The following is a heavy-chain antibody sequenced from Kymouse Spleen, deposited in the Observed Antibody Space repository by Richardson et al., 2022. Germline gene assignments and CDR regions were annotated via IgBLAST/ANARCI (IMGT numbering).Heavy chain of an antibody. CDR3: ARGEAAAGYYGMDV. Sequence: QVQLQQWGAGLLKPSETLSLTCAVYGGSFSGYYWSWIRQPPGKGLEWIGEINHSGSTNYNPSLKSRVTISVDTSKNQFSLKLSSVTAADTAVYYCARGEAAAGYYGMDVWGQGTTVTVSS. CDR2: INHSGST. CDR1: GGSFSGYY. D-gene: IGHD6-13*01. V-gene: IGHV4-34*01. J-gene: IGHJ6*02.